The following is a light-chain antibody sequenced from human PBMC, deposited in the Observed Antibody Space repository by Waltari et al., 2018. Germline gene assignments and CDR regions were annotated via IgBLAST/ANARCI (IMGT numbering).Light chain of an antibody. Sequence: QSVLTQPPSASGAPGQRVTISCSGSSSNIGSDTVKWYQQLTGTAPKLLLYNNDQRPSVFPDRFSGAKSGTSASLAIIELQSEDEADYYFVTWDESLNGPVFGGGTKLTVL. CDR1: SSNIGSDT. CDR3: VTWDESLNGPV. V-gene: IGLV1-44*01. J-gene: IGLJ3*02. CDR2: NND.